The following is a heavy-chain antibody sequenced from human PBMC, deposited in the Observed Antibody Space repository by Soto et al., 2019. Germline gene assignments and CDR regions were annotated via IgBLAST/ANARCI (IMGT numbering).Heavy chain of an antibody. D-gene: IGHD7-27*01. J-gene: IGHJ4*02. CDR2: ISYDGSNK. CDR3: AKDWGGRLDF. Sequence: PGGSLRLSCAASGFTFSSYGIHWCRQAPGKGLEWVTIISYDGSNKNYGDSVKGRFTVSRDSPGNTLSLQMNSLRPEDTGIYYCAKDWGGRLDFWGQGAWVTVSS. V-gene: IGHV3-30*18. CDR1: GFTFSSYG.